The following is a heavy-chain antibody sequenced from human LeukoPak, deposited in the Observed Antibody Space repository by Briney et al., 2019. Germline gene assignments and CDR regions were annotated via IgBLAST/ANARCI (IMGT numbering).Heavy chain of an antibody. CDR2: INHSGST. CDR3: ARRRYLGYCSGGSCYHLYYYYYYMDV. J-gene: IGHJ6*03. Sequence: SETLSLTCAVYGGSFSGYYWSWIRQPPGKGLEWIGEINHSGSTNYNPSLKSRVTISVDTSKNQFSLKLSSVTAADTAVYYCARRRYLGYCSGGSCYHLYYYYYYMDVWGKGTTVTISS. D-gene: IGHD2-15*01. CDR1: GGSFSGYY. V-gene: IGHV4-34*01.